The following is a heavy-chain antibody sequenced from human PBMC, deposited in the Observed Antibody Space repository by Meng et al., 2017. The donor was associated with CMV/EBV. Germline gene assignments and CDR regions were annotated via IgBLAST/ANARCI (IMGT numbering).Heavy chain of an antibody. CDR2: ISWNSGSI. V-gene: IGHV3-9*01. J-gene: IGHJ6*02. Sequence: GGSLRLSCAASGFTFDDYAMHWVRQAPGKGLEWVSGISWNSGSIGYADSVKGRFTISRDNAKNSLYLQMNSLRAEDTALYYCAKDLRPYCSSTSCYSGMDVWGQGTTVTVSS. CDR3: AKDLRPYCSSTSCYSGMDV. D-gene: IGHD2-2*01. CDR1: GFTFDDYA.